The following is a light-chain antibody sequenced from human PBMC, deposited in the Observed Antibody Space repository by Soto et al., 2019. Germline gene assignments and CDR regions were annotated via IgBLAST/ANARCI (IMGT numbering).Light chain of an antibody. CDR3: GTWDSSLSAFYV. V-gene: IGLV1-51*01. CDR2: GNN. CDR1: SSNIGNNY. J-gene: IGLJ1*01. Sequence: QSALTQPPSVSAAPGQKVTISCSGSSSNIGNNYVSWYQQLPGTAPKLLIYGNNKRPSGIPDRFSGSKSGTSATLGITGLQTGDEADYYCGTWDSSLSAFYVFGTGTKVTV.